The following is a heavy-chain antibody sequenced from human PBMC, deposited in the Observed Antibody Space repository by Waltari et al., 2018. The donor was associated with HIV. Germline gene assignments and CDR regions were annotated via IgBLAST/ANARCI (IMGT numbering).Heavy chain of an antibody. D-gene: IGHD6-13*01. Sequence: EVQLLESGGGLVQPGGSPRLSCAASGFTFSSYAMSWVRQAPGKGLEWVSAISGSGGSTYYADSVKGRFTISRDNSKNTLYLQMNSLRAEDTAVYYCAKDQAAAGVNYYYGMDVWGQGTTVTVSS. J-gene: IGHJ6*02. CDR1: GFTFSSYA. V-gene: IGHV3-23*01. CDR3: AKDQAAAGVNYYYGMDV. CDR2: ISGSGGST.